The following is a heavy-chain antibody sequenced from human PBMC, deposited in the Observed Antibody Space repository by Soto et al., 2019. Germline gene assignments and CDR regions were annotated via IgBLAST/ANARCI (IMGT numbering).Heavy chain of an antibody. J-gene: IGHJ5*02. CDR1: GASISGFY. CDR2: IYATGTT. Sequence: SETLSLTCTVSGASISGFYWSWIRKSAGKGLEWIGRIYATGTTDYNPSLKSRVMMSVDTSKKQFSLKLRSVTAADTAIYYCATYWGTESHTFWFDLWGRGAQVTVSS. CDR3: ATYWGTESHTFWFDL. D-gene: IGHD3-16*01. V-gene: IGHV4-4*07.